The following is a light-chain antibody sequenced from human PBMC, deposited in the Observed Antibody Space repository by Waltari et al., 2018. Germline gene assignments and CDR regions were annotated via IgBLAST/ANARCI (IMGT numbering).Light chain of an antibody. CDR1: RLSSYY. Sequence: SSELTQDPAVSVALGQTVRITCQGDRLSSYYASWYQQKPGQAPVLVIFGKNNRPSGIPDRFSGSSSGNTASLTITGAQAEDEADYYCNSRDSSGNLVVFGGGTKLTVL. V-gene: IGLV3-19*01. CDR3: NSRDSSGNLVV. CDR2: GKN. J-gene: IGLJ2*01.